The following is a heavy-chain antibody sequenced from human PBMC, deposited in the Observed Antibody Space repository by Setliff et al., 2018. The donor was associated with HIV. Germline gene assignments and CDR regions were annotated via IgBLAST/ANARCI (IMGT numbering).Heavy chain of an antibody. J-gene: IGHJ5*01. CDR1: GRSLSIYF. D-gene: IGHD1-1*01. V-gene: IGHV4-34*01. CDR3: AGGFPKYNFRLFDS. Sequence: SETLSLTCAVYGRSLSIYFWTWIRQSPGKGLEWIGEIDHGGSPTYNPSFKSRVSISLDTANKQFSLTLNSLTAADSAVYFCAGGFPKYNFRLFDSWGQGTLVTVSS. CDR2: IDHGGSP.